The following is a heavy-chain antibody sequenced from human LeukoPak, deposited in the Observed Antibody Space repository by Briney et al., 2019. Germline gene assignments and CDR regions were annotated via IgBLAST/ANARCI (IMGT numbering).Heavy chain of an antibody. V-gene: IGHV4-59*01. CDR1: GGSIGNYY. CDR3: ARVFDSGSQAYFYYMDV. J-gene: IGHJ6*03. D-gene: IGHD3-10*01. CDR2: IYYSGST. Sequence: SETLSLTCTVSGGSIGNYYWSWIRQPPGKGLEWVGYIYYSGSTNFNPSLKSRVTISVDTSKNQFSLKVSSVTAADTAVYCCARVFDSGSQAYFYYMDVWGKGTTVTIFS.